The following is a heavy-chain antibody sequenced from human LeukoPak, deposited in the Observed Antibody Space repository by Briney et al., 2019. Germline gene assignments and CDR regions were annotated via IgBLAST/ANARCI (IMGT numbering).Heavy chain of an antibody. CDR1: GGSFSGYY. J-gene: IGHJ6*03. D-gene: IGHD2-2*01. CDR2: INHSGST. CDR3: ARNWVVPASRYYYYYIDV. Sequence: SETLSLTCAVYGGSFSGYYWSWIRQPPGKGLEWIGEINHSGSTNYNPSLKSRVTISVDTSKNQFSLKLSSVTAADTAVYYCARNWVVPASRYYYYYIDVWGKGTTVTVSS. V-gene: IGHV4-34*01.